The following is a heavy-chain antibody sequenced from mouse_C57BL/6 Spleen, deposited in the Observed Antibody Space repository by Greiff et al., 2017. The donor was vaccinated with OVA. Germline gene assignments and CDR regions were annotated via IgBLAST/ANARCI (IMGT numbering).Heavy chain of an antibody. V-gene: IGHV1-52*01. CDR2: IDPSDSDT. CDR1: GYTFTSYW. Sequence: QVQLQQPGAELVRPGSSVKLSCTASGYTFTSYWMHWVKQRPIQGLEWIGNIDPSDSDTHYNQKFKDKATLTVDKSSSTDYMQLSSLTSEDSAVYYCARDDYDGYYFDYWGQGTTLTVSS. J-gene: IGHJ2*01. CDR3: ARDDYDGYYFDY. D-gene: IGHD2-4*01.